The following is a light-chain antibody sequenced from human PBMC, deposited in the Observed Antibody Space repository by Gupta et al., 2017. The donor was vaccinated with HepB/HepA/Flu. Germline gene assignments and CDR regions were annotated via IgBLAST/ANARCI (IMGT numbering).Light chain of an antibody. Sequence: YVLTQSLSASRAPGQRVSIACTGSSSNNGTSHDAHWYQQLPVTAPKLLIYGNRNRPSGVPDRCSGSKSGASAALAITGRQAEDDADYYCQSDGGSLSGVFGGGTKLTVL. CDR2: GNR. J-gene: IGLJ2*01. CDR3: QSDGGSLSGV. V-gene: IGLV1-40*01. CDR1: SSNNGTSHD.